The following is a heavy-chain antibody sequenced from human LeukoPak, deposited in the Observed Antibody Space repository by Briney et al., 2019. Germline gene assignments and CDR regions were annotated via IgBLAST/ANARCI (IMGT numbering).Heavy chain of an antibody. D-gene: IGHD6-6*01. CDR1: GGSFSGYY. CDR2: VNHSGST. Sequence: SETLSLTCAVYGGSFSGYYWSWIRQPPGKGLEWIGEVNHSGSTNYNPSLKSRVTISVDTSKNQFSLKLSSVTAADTAVYYCARRIAARRFDYWGQGTLVTVSS. CDR3: ARRIAARRFDY. J-gene: IGHJ4*02. V-gene: IGHV4-34*01.